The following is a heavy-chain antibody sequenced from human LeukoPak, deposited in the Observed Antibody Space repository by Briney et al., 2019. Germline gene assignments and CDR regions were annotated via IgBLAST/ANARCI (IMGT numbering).Heavy chain of an antibody. J-gene: IGHJ6*04. V-gene: IGHV3-53*01. CDR2: IYSGGST. CDR3: ARGPSDYGYYYYGMDV. Sequence: PGGSLRLSCAASGFTVSYNYMSWVRQAPGKGLEWVSVIYSGGSTYYADSVKGRSTISRDNSKNTLYLQVNSLRVEDTAVYYCARGPSDYGYYYYGMDVWGKGTTVTVSS. CDR1: GFTVSYNY. D-gene: IGHD4-17*01.